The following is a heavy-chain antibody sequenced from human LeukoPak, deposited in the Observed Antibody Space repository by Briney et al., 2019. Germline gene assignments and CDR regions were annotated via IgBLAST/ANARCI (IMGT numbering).Heavy chain of an antibody. Sequence: SETLSLTCGVSGGSLSFYYWSWIRQPPGKGLEWIGYIYYSGSTNYKSSLKSRVTISVDTSKNQFSLKLSSVTAADTAVYYCARTTEGGYSYGYFYYYYMDVWGKGTTVTISS. CDR2: IYYSGST. D-gene: IGHD5-18*01. V-gene: IGHV4-59*01. CDR1: GGSLSFYY. J-gene: IGHJ6*03. CDR3: ARTTEGGYSYGYFYYYYMDV.